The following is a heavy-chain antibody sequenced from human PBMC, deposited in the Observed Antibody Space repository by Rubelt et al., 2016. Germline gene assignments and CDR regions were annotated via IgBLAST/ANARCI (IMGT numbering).Heavy chain of an antibody. Sequence: QVHLVESGGGLVRPGGPLRLSCEASGFSFSDYYMSWIRQAPGKGLEWISYIASVGSDYTSYADSVKGRFTISRDNAKNSLFLQRRSLGVDDTAVYYCARGNDYNALRAFDIWGQGTMVSVSS. CDR2: IASVGSDYT. V-gene: IGHV3-11*05. CDR1: GFSFSDYY. D-gene: IGHD5-24*01. CDR3: ARGNDYNALRAFDI. J-gene: IGHJ3*02.